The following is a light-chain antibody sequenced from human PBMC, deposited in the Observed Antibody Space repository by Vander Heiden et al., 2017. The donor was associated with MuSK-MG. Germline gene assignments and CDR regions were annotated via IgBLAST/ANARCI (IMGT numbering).Light chain of an antibody. J-gene: IGLJ3*02. CDR3: EAWDGSLSSWL. CDR1: NSNIGTNF. V-gene: IGLV1-47*01. CDR2: RNN. Sequence: QSVLTQPPSASGTPGQRVTISCSGSNSNIGTNFVYWYQQLPGTAPKLLISRNNQRPSGVPDRFSGSKSGTSASLAISGLRSDDEAAYYCEAWDGSLSSWLFGGGTKLTVL.